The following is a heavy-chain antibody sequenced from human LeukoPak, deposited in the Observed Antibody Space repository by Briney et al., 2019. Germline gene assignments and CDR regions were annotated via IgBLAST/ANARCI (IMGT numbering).Heavy chain of an antibody. J-gene: IGHJ4*02. V-gene: IGHV1-46*01. CDR2: INPSGGST. Sequence: GASVKVSCKASGYTITSYYMHWVRQAPGQGLEWMGIINPSGGSTSYAQKFQGRVTMTRDTSTSTVYMELSSLRSEDTAVYYCARLENAAAGKVSGDYWGQGTLVTVSS. CDR1: GYTITSYY. D-gene: IGHD6-13*01. CDR3: ARLENAAAGKVSGDY.